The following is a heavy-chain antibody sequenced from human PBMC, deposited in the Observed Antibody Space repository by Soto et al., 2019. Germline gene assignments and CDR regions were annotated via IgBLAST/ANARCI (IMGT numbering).Heavy chain of an antibody. Sequence: SETLSLTCTVSGGSISSSSYYWGWIRQPPGKGLEWIGSIYYSGSTYYNPSLKSRVTISVDTSKNQFSLKLSSVTAADTAVYYCARHPPYYYGSGSYYIFDYWGQGTLVTVSS. J-gene: IGHJ4*02. CDR3: ARHPPYYYGSGSYYIFDY. D-gene: IGHD3-10*01. CDR2: IYYSGST. CDR1: GGSISSSSYY. V-gene: IGHV4-39*01.